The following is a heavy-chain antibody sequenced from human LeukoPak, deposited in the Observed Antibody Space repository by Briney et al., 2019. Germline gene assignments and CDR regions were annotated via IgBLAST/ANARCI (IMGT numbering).Heavy chain of an antibody. J-gene: IGHJ4*02. CDR1: GGSISSSSYY. V-gene: IGHV4-39*01. Sequence: SETLSLTCTVSGGSISSSSYYWGWIRQPPGKGLEWIASIYYSGSTYYNPSLKSRVTISVDTSKNQFSLKLSSVTAADTAVYYCARHGYYDSSGYYSSFDYWGQGTLVTVS. CDR2: IYYSGST. D-gene: IGHD3-22*01. CDR3: ARHGYYDSSGYYSSFDY.